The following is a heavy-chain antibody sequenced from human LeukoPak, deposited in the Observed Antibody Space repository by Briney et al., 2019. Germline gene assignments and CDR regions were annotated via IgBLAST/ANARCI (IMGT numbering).Heavy chain of an antibody. Sequence: PGGSLRLSCAASGFTFSSYAMSWVRQAPGKGLEWVSAISGSGGSTYYADSVKGRFTISRDNSKNTLYLQMNSLRAEDTAVYYCAKEQYGSASPHDWFDPWGQGTLVTVSS. D-gene: IGHD3-10*01. CDR3: AKEQYGSASPHDWFDP. CDR1: GFTFSSYA. V-gene: IGHV3-23*01. J-gene: IGHJ5*02. CDR2: ISGSGGST.